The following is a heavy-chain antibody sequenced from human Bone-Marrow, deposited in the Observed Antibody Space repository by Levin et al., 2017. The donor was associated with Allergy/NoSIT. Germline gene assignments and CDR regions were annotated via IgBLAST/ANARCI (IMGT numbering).Heavy chain of an antibody. Sequence: GESLKISCKASGYTFTSYGISWVRQAPGQGLEWMGWISAYNGNTNYAQKLQGRVTMTTDTSTSTAYMELRSLRSDDTAVYYCAICCSSTSCQGGGCWYFDLWGRGTLVTVSS. CDR1: GYTFTSYG. CDR3: AICCSSTSCQGGGCWYFDL. CDR2: ISAYNGNT. V-gene: IGHV1-18*01. J-gene: IGHJ2*01. D-gene: IGHD2-2*01.